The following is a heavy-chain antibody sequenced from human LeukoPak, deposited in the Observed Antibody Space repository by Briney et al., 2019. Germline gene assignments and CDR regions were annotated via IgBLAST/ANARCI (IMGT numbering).Heavy chain of an antibody. D-gene: IGHD3-10*01. Sequence: PGGSLRLSCAASGFTFSSYAMHWVRQAAGKGLERVAVISSDGSNKFYADSVKGRFTISRDNTKNTLYLQMHNMRAENTAVYDCAKSRKAYYYCSGSHQPFDYWGQGTLVTVSS. V-gene: IGHV3-30*01. CDR3: AKSRKAYYYCSGSHQPFDY. J-gene: IGHJ4*02. CDR1: GFTFSSYA. CDR2: ISSDGSNK.